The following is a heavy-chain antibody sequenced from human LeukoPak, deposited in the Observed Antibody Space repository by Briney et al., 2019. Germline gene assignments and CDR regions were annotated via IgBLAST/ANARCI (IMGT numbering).Heavy chain of an antibody. Sequence: AAVKVSCKAAGGTFSSYAISWVRQAPGQGLEWMGRIIPILGIANYAQKFQGRVTITADKSTSTAYMELSSLSSEDTAVYYCASWVSSWYFYYYGMDVWGQGTTVTVSS. CDR1: GGTFSSYA. V-gene: IGHV1-69*04. J-gene: IGHJ6*02. CDR3: ASWVSSWYFYYYGMDV. CDR2: IIPILGIA. D-gene: IGHD6-13*01.